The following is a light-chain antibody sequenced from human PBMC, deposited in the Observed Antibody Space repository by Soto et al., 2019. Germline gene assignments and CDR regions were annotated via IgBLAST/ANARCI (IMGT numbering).Light chain of an antibody. CDR2: GAS. CDR3: QQYDRSPLT. J-gene: IGKJ4*01. V-gene: IGKV3-20*01. Sequence: IVLTQSPGTLSLSPGERATLSCRASQSVSSSFLAWYQQKPGQAPRLLIYGASSRATGIPDRFSGSGSGTDFTLTISRLEPEDVAVYYCQQYDRSPLTFGGGTKVEIK. CDR1: QSVSSSF.